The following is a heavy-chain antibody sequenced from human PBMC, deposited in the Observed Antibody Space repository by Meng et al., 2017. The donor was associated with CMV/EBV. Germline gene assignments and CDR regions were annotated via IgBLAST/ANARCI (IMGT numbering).Heavy chain of an antibody. V-gene: IGHV3-21*01. CDR2: ISSSSSYI. D-gene: IGHD6-13*01. CDR3: ARDLHLFRSSWHPVDI. CDR1: GFTFSSYS. J-gene: IGHJ3*02. Sequence: GESLKISCAASGFTFSSYSMNWVRQAPGKGLEWVSSISSSSSYIYYADSVKGRFTISRDNAKNSLYLQMNSLRAEDTAVYYCARDLHLFRSSWHPVDIWGQGTMVTVSS.